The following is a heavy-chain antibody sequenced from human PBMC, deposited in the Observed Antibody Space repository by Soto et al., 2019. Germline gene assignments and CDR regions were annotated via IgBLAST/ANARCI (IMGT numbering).Heavy chain of an antibody. Sequence: QVHLVQSGAEVKKPGASAKVSCKGSGYAFTTYGITWVLQAPGQGLEWMGWISAHNGNTNYAQKLQGRVTVTRDTSTSTAYMELRSLRSDDTAVYYCARRRYGDYWGQGALVTVSS. CDR2: ISAHNGNT. CDR1: GYAFTTYG. J-gene: IGHJ4*02. V-gene: IGHV1-18*01. D-gene: IGHD1-1*01. CDR3: ARRRYGDY.